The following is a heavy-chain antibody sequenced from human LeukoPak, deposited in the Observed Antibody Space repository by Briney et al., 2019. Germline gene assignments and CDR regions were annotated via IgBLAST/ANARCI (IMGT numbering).Heavy chain of an antibody. CDR1: GFTFSTFA. V-gene: IGHV3-23*01. CDR3: AKTGGPWD. J-gene: IGHJ4*02. D-gene: IGHD7-27*01. CDR2: ITGAGSTT. Sequence: GGSLRLSCAASGFTFSTFAMSWVRQDPGRGLEWVSSITGAGSTTYYPESVKGRFTISRDNSKNTLYLQMNSLRAEDTAVYYCAKTGGPWDWGQGALVTVSS.